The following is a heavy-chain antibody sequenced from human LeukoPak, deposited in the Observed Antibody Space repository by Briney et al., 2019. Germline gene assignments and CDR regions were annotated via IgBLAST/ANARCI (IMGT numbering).Heavy chain of an antibody. CDR1: GGSISSSSYY. CDR2: IYHSGST. V-gene: IGHV4-39*07. Sequence: SETLSLTCTVSGGSISSSSYYWGWIRQPPGKGLEWIGSIYHSGSTYYNPSLKSRVTISVDTSKNQFSLKLSSVTAADTAVYYCARKLLWFGERVDYWGQGTLVTVSS. CDR3: ARKLLWFGERVDY. J-gene: IGHJ4*02. D-gene: IGHD3-10*01.